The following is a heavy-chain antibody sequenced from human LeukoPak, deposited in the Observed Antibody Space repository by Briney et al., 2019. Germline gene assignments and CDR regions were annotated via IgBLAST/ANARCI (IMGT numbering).Heavy chain of an antibody. J-gene: IGHJ4*02. V-gene: IGHV4-39*01. Sequence: SETLSLTCTVSGGSISSSIYYWGWIRQPPGKGLEWIGSIYYSGSTYYNPSLKSRVTISVDTSKNQFSLKVSSVTAADTAVYYCARRHYYDSSGYHYYFDYWGQGALVTVSS. CDR2: IYYSGST. D-gene: IGHD3-22*01. CDR1: GGSISSSIYY. CDR3: ARRHYYDSSGYHYYFDY.